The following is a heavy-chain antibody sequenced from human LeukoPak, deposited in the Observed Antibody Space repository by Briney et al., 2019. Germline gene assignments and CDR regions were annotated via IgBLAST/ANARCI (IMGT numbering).Heavy chain of an antibody. CDR2: IIPILGIA. V-gene: IGHV1-69*04. CDR1: GGTFSSYA. Sequence: SVKVSCKASGGTFSSYAISWVRQAPGQGLEWMGRIIPILGIANYAQKFQGRVTITADKSTSTAYMELSSLRSEGTAVYYCARGGSMIPVNYWGQGTLVTVSS. CDR3: ARGGSMIPVNY. J-gene: IGHJ4*02. D-gene: IGHD3-16*01.